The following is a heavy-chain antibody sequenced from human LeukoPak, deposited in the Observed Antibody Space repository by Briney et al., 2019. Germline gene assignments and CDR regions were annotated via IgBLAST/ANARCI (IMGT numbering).Heavy chain of an antibody. CDR3: AGERGEEYSSGWYKRNYFDN. CDR1: GDSFSSVTDY. CDR2: GDYSGGT. D-gene: IGHD6-19*01. Sequence: SETLSLTCTVSGDSFSSVTDYWAWIRQPPGKGLEWIASGDYSGGTYYNPSLERVAISADMSKNQFSLKLTSVTGADTAVYYCAGERGEEYSSGWYKRNYFDNWGQGIRVTVSS. J-gene: IGHJ4*02. V-gene: IGHV4-39*07.